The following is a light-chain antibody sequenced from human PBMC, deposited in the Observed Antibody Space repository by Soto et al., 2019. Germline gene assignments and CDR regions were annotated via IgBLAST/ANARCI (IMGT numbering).Light chain of an antibody. V-gene: IGLV2-23*01. CDR2: EGS. CDR1: SSDVGSYNL. J-gene: IGLJ1*01. Sequence: QSALTQPASVSGSPGQSITISCTGTSSDVGSYNLVPWYQRHPGKAPKLRIYEGSKRPSGVSNRFSGSKSGNTASLTISGLQAEDEADYYCCSYAGSSTLYVFGTGTQLTVL. CDR3: CSYAGSSTLYV.